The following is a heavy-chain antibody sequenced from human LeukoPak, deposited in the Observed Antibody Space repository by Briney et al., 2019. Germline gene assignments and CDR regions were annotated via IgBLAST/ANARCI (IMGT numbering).Heavy chain of an antibody. CDR2: ISGSGGST. CDR3: ALTVSPSQFDY. V-gene: IGHV3-23*01. D-gene: IGHD1-14*01. Sequence: GGSLRLSCAASGFTFSSYAMSWVRQAPGKGLEWVSAISGSGGSTYYADSVKGRFTISRDNSKNTLYLELNSLRAEDTAVYYCALTVSPSQFDYWGQGTLVTVSS. CDR1: GFTFSSYA. J-gene: IGHJ4*02.